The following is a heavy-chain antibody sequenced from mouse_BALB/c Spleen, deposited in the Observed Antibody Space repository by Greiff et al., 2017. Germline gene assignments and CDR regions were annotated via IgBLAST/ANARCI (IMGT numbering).Heavy chain of an antibody. CDR1: GFSLTSYG. J-gene: IGHJ4*01. D-gene: IGHD1-1*01. V-gene: IGHV2-4-1*01. CDR2: IWSGGST. Sequence: QVQLQQSGPGLVQPSQSLSITCTVSGFSLTSYGVHWVRQSPGKGLEWLGVIWSGGSTDYNAAFISRLSISKDNSKSQVFFKMNSLQADDTAIYYCARERDYYGTPYAMDYWGQGTSVTVSS. CDR3: ARERDYYGTPYAMDY.